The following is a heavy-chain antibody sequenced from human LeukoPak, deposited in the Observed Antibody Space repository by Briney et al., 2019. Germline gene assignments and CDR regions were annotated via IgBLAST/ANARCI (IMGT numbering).Heavy chain of an antibody. Sequence: ASVKVSCKASGYTFTSYGISWVRQAPGQGLEWMGWISAYNGNTNYAQKLQGRVTMTTDTSTSTAYMELGSLRSDDTAVYYCARDEGIQWELLLHDYWGQGTLVTVSS. CDR2: ISAYNGNT. D-gene: IGHD1-26*01. CDR3: ARDEGIQWELLLHDY. CDR1: GYTFTSYG. J-gene: IGHJ4*02. V-gene: IGHV1-18*01.